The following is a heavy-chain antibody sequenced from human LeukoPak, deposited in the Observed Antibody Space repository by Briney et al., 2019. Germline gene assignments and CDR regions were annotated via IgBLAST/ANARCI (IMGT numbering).Heavy chain of an antibody. Sequence: ASVKVSCKASGYTFTSYYIHWVRQAPGQGLEWMGGIIPIFGTANYAQKFQGRVTITADESTSTAYMELSSLRSEDTAVYYCARGGLSDYYDSSGYYFRFDYWGQGTLVTVSS. CDR2: IIPIFGTA. CDR1: GYTFTSYY. V-gene: IGHV1-69*13. D-gene: IGHD3-22*01. J-gene: IGHJ4*02. CDR3: ARGGLSDYYDSSGYYFRFDY.